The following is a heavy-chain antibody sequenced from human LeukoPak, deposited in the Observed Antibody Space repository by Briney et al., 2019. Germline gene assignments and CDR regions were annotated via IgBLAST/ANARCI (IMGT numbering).Heavy chain of an antibody. CDR2: IYHSGSA. D-gene: IGHD3-22*01. J-gene: IGHJ4*02. Sequence: KPSETLSLTCTVSGGSISSSSYYWGWIRQPPGKGLEWIGSIYHSGSANYNPSLQSRVTVSVDTSKNQFSLRLSSVTAADTAVYYRATGSELYYFDISVYYLEYWGRGTLATVSS. CDR3: ATGSELYYFDISVYYLEY. V-gene: IGHV4-39*01. CDR1: GGSISSSSYY.